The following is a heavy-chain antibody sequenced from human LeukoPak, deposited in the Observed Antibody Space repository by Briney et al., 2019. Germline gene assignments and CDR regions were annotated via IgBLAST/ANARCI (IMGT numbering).Heavy chain of an antibody. CDR1: AYSISNGFL. D-gene: IGHD1-26*01. Sequence: PSETLSLTCTVSAYSISNGFLWGWIRPPPGKGLEWIGSIYHSGTTYYNPSLKSRVTMSVDTSKNQFSLKLSSVTAADTAVYYCTRLSHVAGAAKVSWFDPWGQGTLVTVSS. J-gene: IGHJ5*02. CDR3: TRLSHVAGAAKVSWFDP. V-gene: IGHV4-38-2*02. CDR2: IYHSGTT.